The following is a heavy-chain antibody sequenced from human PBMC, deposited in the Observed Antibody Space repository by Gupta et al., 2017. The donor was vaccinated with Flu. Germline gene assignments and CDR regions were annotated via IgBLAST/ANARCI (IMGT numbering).Heavy chain of an antibody. D-gene: IGHD2-2*01. V-gene: IGHV1-69*01. Sequence: EWMGGIIPIFGTANYAQKFQGRVTITADESTSTAYMELSSLRSEDTAVYYCARDRFGVVPAAKVEGHYYMDVWGKGTTVTVSS. CDR3: ARDRFGVVPAAKVEGHYYMDV. J-gene: IGHJ6*03. CDR2: IIPIFGTA.